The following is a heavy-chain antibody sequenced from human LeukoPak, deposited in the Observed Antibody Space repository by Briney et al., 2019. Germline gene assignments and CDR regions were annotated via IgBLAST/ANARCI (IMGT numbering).Heavy chain of an antibody. CDR2: INPNSGGT. J-gene: IGHJ5*02. D-gene: IGHD2-15*01. CDR1: GYTFTGYY. Sequence: ASVKVSCKASGYTFTGYYMHWVRQAPGQGLEWMGRINPNSGGTNYAQKFQGRVTMTRDTSISTAYMELSRLRSDDTAVYYCARDVVVVAATMRFDPWGQGTLVTVSS. CDR3: ARDVVVVAATMRFDP. V-gene: IGHV1-2*06.